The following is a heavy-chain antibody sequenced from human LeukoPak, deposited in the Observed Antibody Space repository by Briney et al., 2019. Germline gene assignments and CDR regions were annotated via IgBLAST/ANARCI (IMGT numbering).Heavy chain of an antibody. J-gene: IGHJ4*02. Sequence: PGGFLRLSCAASGFTFSNNWMSWVRQAPGKGLEWVANIKEDGSAKYYVDSVKGRFTVSRDNAKNTLYLQMDSLRAEDSAVYYCTRGHHGLEYWGQGTLVTVSS. D-gene: IGHD1-14*01. CDR1: GFTFSNNW. V-gene: IGHV3-7*01. CDR2: IKEDGSAK. CDR3: TRGHHGLEY.